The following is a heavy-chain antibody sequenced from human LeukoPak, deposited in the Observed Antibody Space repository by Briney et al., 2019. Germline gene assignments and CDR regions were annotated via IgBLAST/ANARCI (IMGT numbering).Heavy chain of an antibody. CDR2: LSGNGNTI. D-gene: IGHD4-23*01. CDR3: AKALYGGHDY. J-gene: IGHJ4*02. Sequence: GGSLRLSCAASGFTFSTYAMSWVRQAPGKGLECVSALSGNGNTIYYADSVKGRFTISRDNSKNTLSLQMDSLRAEDTAVYYCAKALYGGHDYWGQGTLVTVSS. V-gene: IGHV3-23*01. CDR1: GFTFSTYA.